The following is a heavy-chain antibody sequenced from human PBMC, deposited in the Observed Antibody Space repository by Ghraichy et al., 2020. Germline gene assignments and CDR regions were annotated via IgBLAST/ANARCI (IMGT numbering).Heavy chain of an antibody. V-gene: IGHV3-30*18. D-gene: IGHD6-13*01. CDR2: ISYDGSNK. J-gene: IGHJ3*02. CDR3: AKPSADTNAFDM. CDR1: GFTFSSYG. Sequence: GGSLRLSCAASGFTFSSYGMHWVRQAPGKGLEWLAVISYDGSNKDYADSVKGRFTISRDNSKNTLYVQMNSLRGEDTAVYYCAKPSADTNAFDMWGQGTMVTVSS.